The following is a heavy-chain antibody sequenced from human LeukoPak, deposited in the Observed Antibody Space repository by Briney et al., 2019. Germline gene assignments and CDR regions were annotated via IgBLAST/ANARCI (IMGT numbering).Heavy chain of an antibody. CDR3: AADAEFDITASFDF. Sequence: GGSLRLSCAASAFPFSTYSMNWVRQAPGKGLEWVSSISRGGSRRHYADSVKGRFTISRDNAKNSLYLQMNSLRAEDTAVYYCAADAEFDITASFDFWGQGTLVTVSS. CDR2: ISRGGSRR. J-gene: IGHJ4*02. V-gene: IGHV3-21*01. D-gene: IGHD3-10*01. CDR1: AFPFSTYS.